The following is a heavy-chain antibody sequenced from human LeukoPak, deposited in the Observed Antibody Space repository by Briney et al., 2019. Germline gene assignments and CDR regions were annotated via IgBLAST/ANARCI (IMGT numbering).Heavy chain of an antibody. V-gene: IGHV1-8*01. J-gene: IGHJ2*01. D-gene: IGHD1-14*01. CDR2: MNPHSGKS. CDR1: GNTFTSFD. Sequence: ASVKVSCTASGNTFTSFDINWVRQASGQGLEWVGWMNPHSGKSGFAQKFQGRVTLTRNTSISTAYMELSSLRSEDSAIYYYARRNRAYWYFDLWGRGTPVTVSS. CDR3: ARRNRAYWYFDL.